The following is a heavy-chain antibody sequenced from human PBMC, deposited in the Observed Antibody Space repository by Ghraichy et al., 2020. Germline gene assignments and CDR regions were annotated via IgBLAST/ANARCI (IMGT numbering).Heavy chain of an antibody. CDR3: ARGIQLWSYYYYGMDV. CDR2: INPNSGGT. V-gene: IGHV1-2*02. D-gene: IGHD5-18*01. J-gene: IGHJ6*02. CDR1: GYTFTGYY. Sequence: ASVKVSCKASGYTFTGYYMHWVRQAPGQGLEWMGWINPNSGGTNYAQKFQGRVTMTRDTSISTAYMELSRLRSDDTAVYYCARGIQLWSYYYYGMDVWGQGTTVTVSS.